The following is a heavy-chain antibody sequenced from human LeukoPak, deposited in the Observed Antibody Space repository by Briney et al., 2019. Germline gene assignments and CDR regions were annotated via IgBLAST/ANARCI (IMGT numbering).Heavy chain of an antibody. CDR2: INPNSGGT. D-gene: IGHD6-19*01. CDR1: GYTFTSYD. CDR3: ARKPVIAVAGTGNNWFDP. V-gene: IGHV1-2*02. Sequence: VASVKVSCKASGYTFTSYDINWVRQATGQGLEWMGWINPNSGGTNYAQKFQGRVTMTRDTSISTAYMELSRLRSDDTAVYYCARKPVIAVAGTGNNWFDPWGQGTLVTVSS. J-gene: IGHJ5*02.